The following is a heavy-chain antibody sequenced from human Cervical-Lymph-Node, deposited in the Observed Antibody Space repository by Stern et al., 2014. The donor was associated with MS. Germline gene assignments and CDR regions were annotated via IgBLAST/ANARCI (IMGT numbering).Heavy chain of an antibody. J-gene: IGHJ5*02. CDR1: GYTFTRYY. V-gene: IGHV1-46*03. Sequence: VQLVESGAEVKKPGASVKVSCKASGYTFTRYYMHWVRQAPGHGLEWMGIINPSGGSTSYAQKFQGRVTMTRDTSTSTVYMELSSLRSEDTAVYYCARWRSGGFNWFDPWGQGTLVTVSS. CDR3: ARWRSGGFNWFDP. D-gene: IGHD2-15*01. CDR2: INPSGGST.